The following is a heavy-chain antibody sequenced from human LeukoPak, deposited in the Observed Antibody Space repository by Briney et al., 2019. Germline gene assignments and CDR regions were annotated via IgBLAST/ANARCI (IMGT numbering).Heavy chain of an antibody. CDR1: EFSLGSNY. Sequence: GGSLRLSCAASEFSLGSNYMTWVRQAPGKGLEGVSLIYSGGSKYYTDSGMGRCTISRDNSKNTLYLQMNSLRAEDTAVYYCAGGYSYGTFYYYYYMDVWGKGTTVTVSS. CDR2: IYSGGSK. J-gene: IGHJ6*03. D-gene: IGHD5-18*01. V-gene: IGHV3-66*01. CDR3: AGGYSYGTFYYYYYMDV.